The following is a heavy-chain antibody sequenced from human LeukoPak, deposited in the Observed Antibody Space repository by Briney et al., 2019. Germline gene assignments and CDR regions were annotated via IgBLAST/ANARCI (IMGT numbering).Heavy chain of an antibody. CDR1: GYTLTELS. J-gene: IGHJ4*02. Sequence: ASVKVSCKVSGYTLTELSMHWVRQAPGKGLEWMGGFDPEDGETIYAQKFQGRVTMTEDTSTDTAYMELSSLRSEDTAVYYCARYAALGATAIFDYWGQGTLVTVSS. V-gene: IGHV1-24*01. CDR3: ARYAALGATAIFDY. CDR2: FDPEDGET. D-gene: IGHD1-26*01.